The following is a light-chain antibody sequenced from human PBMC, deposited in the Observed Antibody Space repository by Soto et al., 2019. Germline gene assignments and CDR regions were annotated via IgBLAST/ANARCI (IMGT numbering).Light chain of an antibody. CDR3: QQYCSWT. CDR2: GTS. V-gene: IGKV3-20*01. J-gene: IGKJ1*01. CDR1: QTISSNN. Sequence: EIGLTQSPGTLSVAPGERATLSCRASQTISSNNLAWYQQKPGQAPSLLIYGTSRRTTGIPDRLSGSGSGTDVTLNISRLKPDHYPLFSCQQYCSWTFGQGTKVQI.